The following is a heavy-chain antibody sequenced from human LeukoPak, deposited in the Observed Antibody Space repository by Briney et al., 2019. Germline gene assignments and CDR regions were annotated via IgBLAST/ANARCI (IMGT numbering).Heavy chain of an antibody. D-gene: IGHD3-10*01. CDR2: ISRSGDTI. J-gene: IGHJ4*02. CDR3: ARDYASDY. V-gene: IGHV3-48*03. CDR1: GFTFSRNE. Sequence: AGTLRLSCAASGFTFSRNEMNWVRQAPGKGLEWVSYISRSGDTIYFADSVKGRFTISRDNAKNSLYLQMSSLRAEDTAVYYCARDYASDYWGQGTLVTVSS.